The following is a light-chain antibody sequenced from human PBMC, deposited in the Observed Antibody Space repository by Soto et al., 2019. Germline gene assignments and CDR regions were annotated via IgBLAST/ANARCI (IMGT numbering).Light chain of an antibody. CDR1: SSDVGGYNY. J-gene: IGLJ2*01. V-gene: IGLV2-11*01. CDR2: DVS. Sequence: QSALTQPRSVSGSPGQSVTISCPGTSSDVGGYNYVSWYQQHPGKAPKLMIYDVSKRPSGVPDRFSGSKSGNTASLTISGLQAEDEADYYCCSYAGSYTSAVVFGGGTKLTVL. CDR3: CSYAGSYTSAVV.